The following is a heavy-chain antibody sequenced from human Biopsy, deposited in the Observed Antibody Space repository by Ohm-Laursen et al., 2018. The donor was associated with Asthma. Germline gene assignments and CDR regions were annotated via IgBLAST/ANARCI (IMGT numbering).Heavy chain of an antibody. D-gene: IGHD2-2*01. Sequence: SVKVSCKSLGGTFNTYVIGWVRQAPGQGLEWMGGINSVFGATTYPQKFQDRVTITADDSTSTVYMELSSLRSEDTAVYYCARKAGSCISRTCYSLDFWGQGTLVAVSS. V-gene: IGHV1-69*13. CDR2: INSVFGAT. CDR3: ARKAGSCISRTCYSLDF. CDR1: GGTFNTYV. J-gene: IGHJ4*02.